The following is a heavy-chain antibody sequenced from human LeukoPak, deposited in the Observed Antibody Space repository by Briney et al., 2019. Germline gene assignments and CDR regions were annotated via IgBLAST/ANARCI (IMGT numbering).Heavy chain of an antibody. CDR3: ARSNPNRNALDL. J-gene: IGHJ3*01. V-gene: IGHV3-7*01. D-gene: IGHD1-14*01. CDR2: IRKDGSEE. CDR1: GFTLNSYL. Sequence: GGSLRLSCAASGFTLNSYLMSWVRQAPGRGLEWVANIRKDGSEESYLDSVKGRFTVSRDNAKNSLFLQMNSLRGEDTAVYYCARSNPNRNALDLWGQGTMVTISS.